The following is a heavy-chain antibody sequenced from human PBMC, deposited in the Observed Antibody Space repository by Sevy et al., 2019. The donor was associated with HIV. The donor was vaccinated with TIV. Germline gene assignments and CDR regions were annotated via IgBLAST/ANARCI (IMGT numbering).Heavy chain of an antibody. Sequence: GGSLRLSCAASGITVSSNYMSWVRQAPGKGLEWVSVIYSGGRIYYADSVRGRFTDSRDNSKNTLYIQMNSLRAEDTAVYYCAREDIVLGEDNYYGMDVWGQGTTVTVSS. D-gene: IGHD2-15*01. J-gene: IGHJ6*02. V-gene: IGHV3-53*01. CDR2: IYSGGRI. CDR1: GITVSSNY. CDR3: AREDIVLGEDNYYGMDV.